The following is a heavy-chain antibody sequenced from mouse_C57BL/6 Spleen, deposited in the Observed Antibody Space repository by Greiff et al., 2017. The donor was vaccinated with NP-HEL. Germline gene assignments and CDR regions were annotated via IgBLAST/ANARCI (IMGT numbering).Heavy chain of an antibody. D-gene: IGHD3-3*01. Sequence: EVKLVESGGGLVQPGGSMKLSCAASGFTFSNYWMNWVRQSPEKGLEWVAQIRLKSDNYATHYAESVKGRFTISRDDSKSSVYLQMNNLRAEDTGIYYCTLGWWYFDVWGTGTTVTVSS. CDR3: TLGWWYFDV. J-gene: IGHJ1*03. CDR1: GFTFSNYW. CDR2: IRLKSDNYAT. V-gene: IGHV6-3*01.